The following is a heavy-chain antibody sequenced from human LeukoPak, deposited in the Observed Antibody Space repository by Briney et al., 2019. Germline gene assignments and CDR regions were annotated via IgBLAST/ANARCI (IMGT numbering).Heavy chain of an antibody. CDR3: AKDVYYDILTGRFDY. Sequence: GGSLRLSCAASGFTYDDYAMHWVRQAPGKGLEWVSGISWNSGSIGYADSVKGRFTISRDNAKNSLFLQMNSLRAEDTAFYYCAKDVYYDILTGRFDYWGQGTLVTVSS. V-gene: IGHV3-9*01. J-gene: IGHJ4*02. D-gene: IGHD3-9*01. CDR1: GFTYDDYA. CDR2: ISWNSGSI.